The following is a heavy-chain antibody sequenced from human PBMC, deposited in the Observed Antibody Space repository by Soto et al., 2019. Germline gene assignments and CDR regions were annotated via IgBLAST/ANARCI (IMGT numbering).Heavy chain of an antibody. CDR2: IYHSGST. J-gene: IGHJ4*02. CDR1: VASITSSKW. CDR3: ATREGSKTSFYFDY. V-gene: IGHV4-4*02. Sequence: PSETLSVTCAFSVASITSSKWWSWFRQSPGKGLEWIGEIYHSGSTTYNPSLKSRVTISVDKSKNQFSLKLNSVTAADTAVYYRATREGSKTSFYFDYWGQGTLVTVSS. D-gene: IGHD1-26*01.